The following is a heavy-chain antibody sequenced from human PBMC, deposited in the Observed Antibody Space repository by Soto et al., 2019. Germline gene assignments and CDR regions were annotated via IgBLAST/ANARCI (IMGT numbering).Heavy chain of an antibody. CDR3: ARGWTGRVPKGNWFDL. CDR2: IYYSGST. CDR1: RGSISSGDYF. V-gene: IGHV4-31*03. Sequence: QVPLQESGPGLVKPSQTLSLTCTVSRGSISSGDYFWGWIRQYPGEALEWVGNIYYSGSTYFNPSLKSRVSGSLDTSKSQVSLKVSSVTAADTAMYYCARGWTGRVPKGNWFDLWGQGTLVIVSS. J-gene: IGHJ5*01.